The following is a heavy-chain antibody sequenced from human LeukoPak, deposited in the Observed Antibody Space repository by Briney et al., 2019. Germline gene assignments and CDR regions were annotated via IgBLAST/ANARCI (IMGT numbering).Heavy chain of an antibody. V-gene: IGHV4-59*01. CDR1: GGSIGNFF. D-gene: IGHD1-26*01. CDR2: IYENGRT. Sequence: TSETLSLTCTVSGGSIGNFFWSWVRQSPGEGLEWIGFIYENGRTSYNPSLKSRVTISVDMSKNQFSLRLTSMTAADTAVYYCARDWELGHWGRGILVTVTS. J-gene: IGHJ4*02. CDR3: ARDWELGH.